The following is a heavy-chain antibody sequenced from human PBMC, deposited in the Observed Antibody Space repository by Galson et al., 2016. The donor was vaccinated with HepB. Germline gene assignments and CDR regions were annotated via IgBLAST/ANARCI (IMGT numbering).Heavy chain of an antibody. CDR2: ISHDGSNK. Sequence: SLRLFCAASGFTFRSYVMHSVRQAPGKGLEWVAVISHDGSNKYYADSVKGRFTIPRDNPKNTLFLQMNSLRAEDAAVYYCARDKGWEIPETFDYWGQGALVTVSS. CDR3: ARDKGWEIPETFDY. V-gene: IGHV3-30*04. J-gene: IGHJ4*02. CDR1: GFTFRSYV. D-gene: IGHD1-26*01.